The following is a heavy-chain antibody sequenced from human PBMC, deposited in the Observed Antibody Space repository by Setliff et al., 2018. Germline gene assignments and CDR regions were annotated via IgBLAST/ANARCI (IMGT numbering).Heavy chain of an antibody. CDR1: ADSITSLKW. V-gene: IGHV4-4*02. D-gene: IGHD1-1*01. J-gene: IGHJ4*02. Sequence: KPSETLSLTCAVAADSITSLKWWAWVRQAPGKGLEYIVESYEGVATNYNPSLNRRATISLADSKSHFSLRLTSLTAADTAVYYCVASTIGTGVLEFWGQGSLVTVSS. CDR2: SYEGVAT. CDR3: VASTIGTGVLEF.